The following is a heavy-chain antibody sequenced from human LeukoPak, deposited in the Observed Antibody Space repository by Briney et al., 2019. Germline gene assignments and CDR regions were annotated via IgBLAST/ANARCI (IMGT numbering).Heavy chain of an antibody. V-gene: IGHV3-53*01. CDR2: IYSGGST. D-gene: IGHD2-15*01. CDR1: GFTVSSNY. Sequence: QSGGSQRLSCAASGFTVSSNYMSWVRQAPGKGLEWVSVIYSGGSTYYADSVKGRFTISRDNSKNTLYLQMNSLRAEDTAVYYCARSLIVPSLFDYWGQGTLVTVSS. CDR3: ARSLIVPSLFDY. J-gene: IGHJ4*02.